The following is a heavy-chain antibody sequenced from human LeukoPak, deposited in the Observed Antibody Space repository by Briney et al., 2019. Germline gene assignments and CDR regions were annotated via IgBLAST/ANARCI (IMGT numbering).Heavy chain of an antibody. J-gene: IGHJ3*02. CDR3: ARVDNWNLYAFDI. CDR1: GGSFSGYY. CDR2: INHSGST. V-gene: IGHV4-34*01. Sequence: PSETLSLTCAVYGGSFSGYYWSWIRQPPGKGLEWIGEINHSGSTNYNPSLKSRVTISVDTSKNQFSLKLSSVTAADTAVYYCARVDNWNLYAFDIWGQGTMVTVSS. D-gene: IGHD1-7*01.